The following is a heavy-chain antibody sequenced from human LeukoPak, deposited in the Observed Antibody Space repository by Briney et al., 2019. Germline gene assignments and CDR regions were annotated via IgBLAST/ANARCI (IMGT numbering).Heavy chain of an antibody. CDR1: GFTFSSYG. Sequence: PGGSLRLSCAASGFTFSSYGMHWVRQAPGKGLEWVAIIWYDGSNRYSADSVKGRFTISRDNSKNTLYLQMNSLRAEDTAVYYCARGSEYSGSYRNWFDPWGQGTLVTVSS. V-gene: IGHV3-33*01. J-gene: IGHJ5*02. D-gene: IGHD1-26*01. CDR3: ARGSEYSGSYRNWFDP. CDR2: IWYDGSNR.